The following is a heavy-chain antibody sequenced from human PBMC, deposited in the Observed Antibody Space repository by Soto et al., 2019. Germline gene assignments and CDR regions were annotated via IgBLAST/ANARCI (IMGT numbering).Heavy chain of an antibody. V-gene: IGHV3-15*01. CDR1: GFTFTDVW. CDR2: IKRKIDGETT. Sequence: EVQLVESGGGLVKPGGSLRLSCAASGFTFTDVWMTWVRQAPGKGLEWVGRIKRKIDGETTDYAAPVKGRFTISRDDFKNTLFLQMNSLKSEDTAVYYCAVDAQCSSTNCPGDFDIWGQGTMVTVSS. D-gene: IGHD2-2*01. J-gene: IGHJ3*02. CDR3: AVDAQCSSTNCPGDFDI.